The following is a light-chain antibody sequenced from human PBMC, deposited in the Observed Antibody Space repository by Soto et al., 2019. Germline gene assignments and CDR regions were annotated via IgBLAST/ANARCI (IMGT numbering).Light chain of an antibody. CDR1: QSASNTY. CDR2: GAS. V-gene: IGKV3-20*01. J-gene: IGKJ1*01. Sequence: EVVLTQSPGTLSLSPGARATLSCRASQSASNTYVAWYQHIPGQTPRLLIYGASNRATGIPDRFSGSGSGTDFTLTISRLEPEDFAVYFCQQHRTFGQGTKVDIK. CDR3: QQHRT.